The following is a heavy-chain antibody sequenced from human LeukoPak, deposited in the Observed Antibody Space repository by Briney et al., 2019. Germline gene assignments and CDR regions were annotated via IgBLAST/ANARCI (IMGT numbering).Heavy chain of an antibody. V-gene: IGHV3-30*02. CDR2: IKADGSDQ. Sequence: PGGSLRLSCAGSGFSFSTSGMHWVRQGPGTGLDRAALIKADGSDQYYADSVKGRFTISRDNSKDTLFLQMNSLRVEDTAVYYCAKGRGTAGAPNTWYFDLWGRGTLITVSS. J-gene: IGHJ2*01. CDR3: AKGRGTAGAPNTWYFDL. CDR1: GFSFSTSG. D-gene: IGHD6-13*01.